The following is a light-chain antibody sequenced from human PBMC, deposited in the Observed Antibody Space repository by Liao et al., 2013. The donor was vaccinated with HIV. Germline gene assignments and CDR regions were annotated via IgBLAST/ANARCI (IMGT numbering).Light chain of an antibody. V-gene: IGLV3-21*04. Sequence: SYVLTQPPSVSVAPGKTASITCGGSNIGSKSVHWYQQKPGQAPVLVIYYDTERPSGVPERMSGSKSGNTATLTISRVEAGDEADYYCQVWDTSSAHQVFGGGTKLTVL. CDR2: YDT. CDR3: QVWDTSSAHQV. CDR1: NIGSKS. J-gene: IGLJ3*02.